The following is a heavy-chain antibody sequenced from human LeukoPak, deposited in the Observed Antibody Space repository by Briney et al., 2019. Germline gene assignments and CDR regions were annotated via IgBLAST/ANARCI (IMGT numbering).Heavy chain of an antibody. D-gene: IGHD6-13*01. CDR2: IYYSGST. Sequence: SETLSLTCTVSGGSISSSSYYWSWIRQPPGKGLEWIGYIYYSGSTNYNPSLKSRVTISVDTSKNQFSLKLSSVTAADTAVYYCARVQAAAWFDPWGQGTLVTVSS. J-gene: IGHJ5*02. CDR1: GGSISSSSYY. CDR3: ARVQAAAWFDP. V-gene: IGHV4-61*01.